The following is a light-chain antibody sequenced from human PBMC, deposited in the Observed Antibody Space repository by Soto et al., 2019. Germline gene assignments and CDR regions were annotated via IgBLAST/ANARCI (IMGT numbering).Light chain of an antibody. Sequence: EIVMTQSPATLSVSPGERATLSCRASQSVSVNLAWYQQKPGQPPRLLIYGASTGATGIPARFSGSGSGTEFTLTINSLQSEDFAVYYCQQDNNWPPLTFGGGTKVEIK. CDR1: QSVSVN. CDR3: QQDNNWPPLT. CDR2: GAS. V-gene: IGKV3-15*01. J-gene: IGKJ4*01.